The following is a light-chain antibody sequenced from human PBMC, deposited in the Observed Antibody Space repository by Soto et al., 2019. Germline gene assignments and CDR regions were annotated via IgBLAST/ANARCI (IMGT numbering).Light chain of an antibody. J-gene: IGLJ1*01. Sequence: QSVLTQPASVSGSPGQSITISCTGTSSDVGYYNYVSWYQQHPGKAPKVMIYDVNNRPSGVSDRFSGSKSGNTASLTIPGLQAEDETDYYCSSYTSSSTYVFGTGTKVTVL. CDR3: SSYTSSSTYV. CDR1: SSDVGYYNY. CDR2: DVN. V-gene: IGLV2-14*01.